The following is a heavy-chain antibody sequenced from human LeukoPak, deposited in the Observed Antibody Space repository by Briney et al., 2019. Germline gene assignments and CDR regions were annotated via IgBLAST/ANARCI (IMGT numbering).Heavy chain of an antibody. CDR2: ISAYNGNT. CDR1: GYTFTSYG. D-gene: IGHD2-2*01. CDR3: ARAENLGYCSSTSCSEFDP. Sequence: ASVKVSCKASGYTFTSYGITWVRQAPGQGLEWMGWISAYNGNTNYGQKVQGRVTMTTETFTNTAYMELRSLRSDDTAVYYCARAENLGYCSSTSCSEFDPWGQGTLVTVSS. J-gene: IGHJ5*02. V-gene: IGHV1-18*01.